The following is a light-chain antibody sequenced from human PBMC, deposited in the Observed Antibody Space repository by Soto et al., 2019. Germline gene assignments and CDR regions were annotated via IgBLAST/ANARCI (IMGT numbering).Light chain of an antibody. Sequence: DIQMTQSPSSLSASIGDSFTLTCRASQRIGTNLNWYPQSPGKAPKLLIYAVSSLQNGVSSRFSGSGSGTDVTLSINSLQREDFATYYCQQTYSAPPLFGQGTKVEIK. J-gene: IGKJ1*01. CDR2: AVS. V-gene: IGKV1-39*01. CDR1: QRIGTN. CDR3: QQTYSAPPL.